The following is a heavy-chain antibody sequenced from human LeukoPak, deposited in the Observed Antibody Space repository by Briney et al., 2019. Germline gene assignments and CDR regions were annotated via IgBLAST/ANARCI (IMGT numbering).Heavy chain of an antibody. CDR1: GFTFSSYW. V-gene: IGHV3-74*01. D-gene: IGHD2-15*01. Sequence: HTGGSLRLSCAASGFTFSSYWMHWVRQAPGKGPVWVSRINNVGSGTTYADSVKGRFTISRDDAKNTLYLQMNSLRAEDTAVYYCVRGGESTWSWGQGTLVTVSS. J-gene: IGHJ5*02. CDR2: INNVGSGT. CDR3: VRGGESTWS.